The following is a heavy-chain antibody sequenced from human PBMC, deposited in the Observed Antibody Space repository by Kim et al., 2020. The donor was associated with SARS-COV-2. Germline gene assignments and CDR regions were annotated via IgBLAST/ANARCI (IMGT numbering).Heavy chain of an antibody. V-gene: IGHV5-51*01. Sequence: YSPSVQGQVTISADKSISTAYRQWSSLKASDTAMYYCAGTYYYDSMEFDPWGQGTLVTVSS. D-gene: IGHD3-22*01. J-gene: IGHJ5*02. CDR3: AGTYYYDSMEFDP.